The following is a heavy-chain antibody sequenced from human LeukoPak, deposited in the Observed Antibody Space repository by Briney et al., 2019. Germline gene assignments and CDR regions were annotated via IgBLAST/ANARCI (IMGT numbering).Heavy chain of an antibody. CDR3: ASADYYRIDF. V-gene: IGHV4-4*02. CDR1: GGSLSSSDW. J-gene: IGHJ4*02. Sequence: SETLSLTCAVSGGSLSSSDWWSWVRQPPGKGLEWIGEMHQSGITNYNPSLKSRVTMSLDKSKNQFSLKLSSVTAADTSVYFCASADYYRIDFWGQGTLVTVSS. CDR2: MHQSGIT. D-gene: IGHD3-10*01.